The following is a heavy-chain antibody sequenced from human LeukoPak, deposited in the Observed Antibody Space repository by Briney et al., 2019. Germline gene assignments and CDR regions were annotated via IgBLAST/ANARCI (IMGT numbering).Heavy chain of an antibody. CDR3: VRSLGWSGTRDY. Sequence: NQDGSEKYYVDSVKGRLTISRDNAKKSLFLQMNSLTAEDTALYYCVRSLGWSGTRDYWGQGTLVTVSS. D-gene: IGHD3-10*01. V-gene: IGHV3-7*01. CDR2: NQDGSEK. J-gene: IGHJ4*02.